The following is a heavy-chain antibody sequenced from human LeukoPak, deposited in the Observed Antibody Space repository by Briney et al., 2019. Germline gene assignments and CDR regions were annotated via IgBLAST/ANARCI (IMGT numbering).Heavy chain of an antibody. CDR2: IYYSGST. CDR1: GGSISSYY. Sequence: PSETLSLTCTVSGGSISSYYWSWLRQPPGKGLEWIGFIYYSGSTNYNPSLKSRVTISVDTSKNQFSLKLSSVTAADTAVYYCARHGYYYDSSAYYVIDYWGQGTLVTVSS. J-gene: IGHJ4*02. D-gene: IGHD3-22*01. CDR3: ARHGYYYDSSAYYVIDY. V-gene: IGHV4-59*08.